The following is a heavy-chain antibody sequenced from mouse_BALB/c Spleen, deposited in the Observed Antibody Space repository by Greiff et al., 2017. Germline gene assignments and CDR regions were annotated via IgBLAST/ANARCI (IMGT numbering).Heavy chain of an antibody. CDR2: ISYSGST. V-gene: IGHV3-2*02. J-gene: IGHJ4*01. CDR3: ARRGGNYPYYYAMDY. CDR1: GYSITSDYA. Sequence: EVQLVESGPGLVKPSQSLSLTCTVTGYSITSDYAWTWIRQFPGNKLEWMGYISYSGSTSYNPSLKSRISITRDTSKNQFFLQLNSVTTEDTATYYCARRGGNYPYYYAMDYWGQGTSVTVSS. D-gene: IGHD2-1*01.